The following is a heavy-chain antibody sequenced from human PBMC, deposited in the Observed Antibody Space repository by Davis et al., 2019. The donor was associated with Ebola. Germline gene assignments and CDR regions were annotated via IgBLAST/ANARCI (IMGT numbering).Heavy chain of an antibody. V-gene: IGHV4-39*01. D-gene: IGHD4-23*01. Sequence: SETLSLTCTVSGGSISSSSYYWGWIRQPPGKGLEWIGSIYYSGSTYYNPSLKSRVTISVDTSKNQFSLKLSSVTAADTAVYYCARRGGGYNYYYGMDVWGKGTTVTVSS. CDR1: GGSISSSSYY. CDR2: IYYSGST. CDR3: ARRGGGYNYYYGMDV. J-gene: IGHJ6*04.